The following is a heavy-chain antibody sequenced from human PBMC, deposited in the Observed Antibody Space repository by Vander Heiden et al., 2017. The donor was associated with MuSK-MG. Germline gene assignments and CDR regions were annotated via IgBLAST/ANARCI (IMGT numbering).Heavy chain of an antibody. V-gene: IGHV3-23*04. CDR3: AKDSPVGTLQGRYFDL. CDR2: ISGTGGST. CDR1: GFTFSTYA. Sequence: EVQLVESGGGLVQPGGSLRLSCAASGFTFSTYAINWVRQAPGEGLEWVSAISGTGGSTFYADSVKGRFTISRDNSKSTLYLQMNTLRAEDTAIYYCAKDSPVGTLQGRYFDLWGRGSLVTVSS. D-gene: IGHD7-27*01. J-gene: IGHJ2*01.